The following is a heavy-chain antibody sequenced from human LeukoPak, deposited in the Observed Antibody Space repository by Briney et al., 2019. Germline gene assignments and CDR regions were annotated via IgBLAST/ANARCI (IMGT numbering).Heavy chain of an antibody. V-gene: IGHV3-21*01. J-gene: IGHJ4*02. CDR2: ISSSSYI. Sequence: GGSLRLSCAASGFTFSGYSMNWVRQAPGKGLEWVSSISSSSYIYYADSVKGRFTISRDNAKNSLYLQMNSLRAEDTAVYYCARNLGSSGSYFDYWGQGTLVTVSS. CDR1: GFTFSGYS. CDR3: ARNLGSSGSYFDY. D-gene: IGHD6-19*01.